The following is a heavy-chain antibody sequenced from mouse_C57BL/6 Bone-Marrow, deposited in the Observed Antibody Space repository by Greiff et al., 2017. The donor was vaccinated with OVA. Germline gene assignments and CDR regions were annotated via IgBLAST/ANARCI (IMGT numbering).Heavy chain of an antibody. CDR2: ISYDGSN. J-gene: IGHJ3*01. D-gene: IGHD2-4*01. Sequence: EVHLVESGPGLVKPSQSLSLTCSVTGYSITSCYYWNWIRQFPGNKLEWMGYISYDGSNNYNPSLKNRISITRDTSKNQFFLKLNSVTTEDTATYYCARETYYDYDRSPFAYWGQGTLVTVSA. CDR3: ARETYYDYDRSPFAY. V-gene: IGHV3-6*01. CDR1: GYSITSCYY.